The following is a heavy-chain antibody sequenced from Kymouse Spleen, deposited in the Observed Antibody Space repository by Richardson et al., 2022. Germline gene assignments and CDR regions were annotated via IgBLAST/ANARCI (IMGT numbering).Heavy chain of an antibody. CDR3: AKAYSSSDAFDI. CDR1: GFTFDDYA. Sequence: EVQLVESGGGLVQPGRSLRLSCAASGFTFDDYAMHWVRQAPGKGLEWVSGISWNSGSIGYADSVKGRFTISRDNAKNSLYLQMNSLRAEDTALYYCAKAYSSSDAFDIWGQGTMVTVSS. V-gene: IGHV3-9*01. J-gene: IGHJ3*02. D-gene: IGHD6-6*01. CDR2: ISWNSGSI.